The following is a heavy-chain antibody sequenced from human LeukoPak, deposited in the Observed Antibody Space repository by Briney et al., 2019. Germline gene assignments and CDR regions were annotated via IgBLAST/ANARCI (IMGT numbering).Heavy chain of an antibody. CDR3: ARASTGEAYYFDY. J-gene: IGHJ4*02. Sequence: GGSLRLSCAASGFTFSSYAMHWVRQAPGKGQEWVAVISYDGSNKYYADSVKGRFTISRDNSKNTLYLQMNSLRAEDTAVYYCARASTGEAYYFDYWGQGTLVTVSS. CDR2: ISYDGSNK. D-gene: IGHD4-11*01. CDR1: GFTFSSYA. V-gene: IGHV3-30-3*01.